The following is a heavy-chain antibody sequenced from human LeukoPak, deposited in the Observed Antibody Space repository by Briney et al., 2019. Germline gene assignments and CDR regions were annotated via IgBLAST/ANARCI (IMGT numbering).Heavy chain of an antibody. CDR3: ARENAPIAVAGTFVAFDI. D-gene: IGHD6-19*01. Sequence: GGSLRLSCAASGFTFSSYWMSWVRQAPGKGLEWVANIKQDGSEKYYVDSVKGRFTISRDNAKNSLYLQMNSLRAEDTAVYYCARENAPIAVAGTFVAFDIWGQGTMVTVSS. J-gene: IGHJ3*02. CDR1: GFTFSSYW. CDR2: IKQDGSEK. V-gene: IGHV3-7*01.